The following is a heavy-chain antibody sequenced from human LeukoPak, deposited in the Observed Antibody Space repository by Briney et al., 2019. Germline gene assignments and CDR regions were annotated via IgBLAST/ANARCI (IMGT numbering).Heavy chain of an antibody. J-gene: IGHJ5*02. D-gene: IGHD6-13*01. CDR3: VRHHLYSSSWYVWFDP. V-gene: IGHV4-39*01. CDR2: IYYSGST. Sequence: SETLSLTCTVSGGSISSSSYYWGWIRQPPGKGLEWIGSIYYSGSTYYNPSLKSRVTISVDTSKNQFSLKLSSVTAADTAVYYCVRHHLYSSSWYVWFDPWGQGTLVTVSS. CDR1: GGSISSSSYY.